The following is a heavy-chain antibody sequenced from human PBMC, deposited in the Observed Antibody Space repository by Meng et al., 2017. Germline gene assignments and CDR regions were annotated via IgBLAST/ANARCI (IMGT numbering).Heavy chain of an antibody. V-gene: IGHV3-43*01. CDR3: ARDGGPYYYDSSGYWDAFDI. D-gene: IGHD3-22*01. CDR2: ISWDGGST. CDR1: GFTFDDYT. Sequence: GESLKISCAASGFTFDDYTMHWVRQAPGKGLEWVSLISWDGGSTYYADSVKGRFTISRDNSKNTLYLQMNSLRAEDTAVYYCARDGGPYYYDSSGYWDAFDIWGQGTMVTVSS. J-gene: IGHJ3*02.